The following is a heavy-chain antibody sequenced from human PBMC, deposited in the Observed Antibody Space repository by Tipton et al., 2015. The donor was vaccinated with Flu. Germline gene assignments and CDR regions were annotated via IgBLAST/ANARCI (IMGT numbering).Heavy chain of an antibody. V-gene: IGHV3-9*01. CDR3: ANSRGPPGAVAGHFDD. CDR2: ISWNSGNK. D-gene: IGHD6-19*01. J-gene: IGHJ4*02. Sequence: RSLRLSCAGSGFIFDDYAMHWVRQAPGKGLEWVSGISWNSGNKAYADSVKGRFTISRDNAKNSVYLQMNSLRAEDTAFYYCANSRGPPGAVAGHFDDWGQGTLVTVSS. CDR1: GFIFDDYA.